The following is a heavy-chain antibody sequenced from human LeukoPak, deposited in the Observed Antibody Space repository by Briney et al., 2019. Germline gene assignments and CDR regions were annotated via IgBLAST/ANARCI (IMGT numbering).Heavy chain of an antibody. Sequence: SQTLSLTCTVSGGSISSGSYYWSWIRQPAGKGLEWIGRIYTSGSTNYNPSLKSRVTISVDTSKNQFSLKLSSVTAADTAVYXXXXXXXXXXXXWGYYYYYMDVWGKGTTVTISS. CDR1: GGSISSGSYY. J-gene: IGHJ6*03. CDR3: XXXXXXXXXXWGYYYYYMDV. CDR2: IYTSGST. V-gene: IGHV4-61*02. D-gene: IGHD7-27*01.